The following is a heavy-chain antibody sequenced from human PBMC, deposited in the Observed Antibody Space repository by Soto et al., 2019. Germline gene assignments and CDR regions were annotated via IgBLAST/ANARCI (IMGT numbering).Heavy chain of an antibody. CDR1: GFSLSTSGVG. Sequence: QITLKESGPTLVKPTQTLTLTCTFSGFSLSTSGVGVGWIRQPPGKALEWLALSYWDDDKRYSPSLKSRLTIPKNTSKNTVVLQITHMDPFDTATDSCAHFRAGYSSSWYEGCCFDPWGQGTLVTVSS. J-gene: IGHJ5*02. V-gene: IGHV2-5*02. D-gene: IGHD6-13*01. CDR3: AHFRAGYSSSWYEGCCFDP. CDR2: SYWDDDK.